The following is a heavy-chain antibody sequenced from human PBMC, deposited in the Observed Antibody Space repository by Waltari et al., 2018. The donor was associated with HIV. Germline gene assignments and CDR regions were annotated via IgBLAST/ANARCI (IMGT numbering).Heavy chain of an antibody. D-gene: IGHD4-17*01. V-gene: IGHV3-9*01. CDR3: AKDIGFEASVTTCDY. CDR1: GFTFDDYA. CDR2: ISWNSGSI. Sequence: EVQLVESGGGLVQPGRSLRLSCAASGFTFDDYAMHWVRQAPGKGLEWVSGISWNSGSIGYADSVKGRFTISRDNAKNSLYLQMNSLRAEDTALYYCAKDIGFEASVTTCDYWGQGTLVTVSS. J-gene: IGHJ4*02.